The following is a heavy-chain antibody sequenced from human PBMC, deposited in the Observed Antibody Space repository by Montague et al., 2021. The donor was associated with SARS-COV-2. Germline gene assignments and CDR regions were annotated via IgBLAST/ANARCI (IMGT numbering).Heavy chain of an antibody. Sequence: CAISGDSVSSNSAAWNWIRQSPSRGLEWLGSTYYRSNWYNDSAVSVKSRISINPDTSKNQFSLQLNSVTPEDTALYYCAREITGGYSGYEAFYFDNWGQGTLVTV. V-gene: IGHV6-1*01. CDR1: GDSVSSNSAA. CDR2: TYYRSNWYN. CDR3: AREITGGYSGYEAFYFDN. D-gene: IGHD5-12*01. J-gene: IGHJ4*02.